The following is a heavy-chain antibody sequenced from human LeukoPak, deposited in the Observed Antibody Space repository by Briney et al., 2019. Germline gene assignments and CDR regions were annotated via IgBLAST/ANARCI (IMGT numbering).Heavy chain of an antibody. D-gene: IGHD3-3*01. J-gene: IGHJ4*02. Sequence: ASVKVSCKASGYTFTSYDINWVRQATGQGLEWMGWMNPNSGNTGYAQKFQGRVTITRNTSISTAYMELSSLRSEDTAVYYCARGPMKVYYDFWSGYDQDFDYWGQGTLVTVSS. CDR1: GYTFTSYD. CDR2: MNPNSGNT. CDR3: ARGPMKVYYDFWSGYDQDFDY. V-gene: IGHV1-8*03.